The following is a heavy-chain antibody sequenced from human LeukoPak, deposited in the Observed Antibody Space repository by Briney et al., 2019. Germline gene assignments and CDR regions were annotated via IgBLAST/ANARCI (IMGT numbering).Heavy chain of an antibody. CDR2: IYYSGST. Sequence: PSETLSLTCTVSGGSISSSSYYWGWIRQPPGKGLEWIGSIYYSGSTYYNPSLKSRVTISVDTSKNQFSLKLSSVSAADTAVYYCARVRRGGWFDPWGQGTLVTVSS. J-gene: IGHJ5*02. D-gene: IGHD3-16*01. CDR1: GGSISSSSYY. CDR3: ARVRRGGWFDP. V-gene: IGHV4-39*07.